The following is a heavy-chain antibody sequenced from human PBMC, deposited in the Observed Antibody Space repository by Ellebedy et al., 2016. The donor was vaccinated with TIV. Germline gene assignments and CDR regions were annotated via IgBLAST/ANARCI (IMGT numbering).Heavy chain of an antibody. J-gene: IGHJ4*02. CDR2: ISGSGGST. D-gene: IGHD2-2*01. V-gene: IGHV3-23*01. CDR1: GFTFSTYA. Sequence: GGSLRLSXAASGFTFSTYAMSWVRQAPGKGLEWVSAISGSGGSTYYADSVKGRFTISRDNSKNTLYLQMNSLRAEDTAVYYCAGGYCTSTSCRKNTDSWGQGTLVTVSS. CDR3: AGGYCTSTSCRKNTDS.